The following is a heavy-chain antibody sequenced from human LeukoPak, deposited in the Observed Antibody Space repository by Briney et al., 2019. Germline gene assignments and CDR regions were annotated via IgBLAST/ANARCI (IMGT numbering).Heavy chain of an antibody. Sequence: GGSLRLSCAASGFTFSSYSMNWVRQAPGKGLEWVSSISSSSSYIYYADSVKGRFTISRDNAKNSLYLQMNSLRAEDTAVYYCAESRDGYNSFDYWGQGTLVTVSS. D-gene: IGHD5-24*01. CDR1: GFTFSSYS. CDR3: AESRDGYNSFDY. J-gene: IGHJ4*02. CDR2: ISSSSSYI. V-gene: IGHV3-21*01.